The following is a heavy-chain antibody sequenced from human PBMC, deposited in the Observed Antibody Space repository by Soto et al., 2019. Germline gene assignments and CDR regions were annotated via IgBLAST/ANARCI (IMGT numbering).Heavy chain of an antibody. J-gene: IGHJ3*01. CDR3: ACPMNMIAGNYSFDL. V-gene: IGHV3-30*04. Sequence: GGSLCLSCAASGFTFSGYALYWVWQAPGKGLAWVASISYEGSNTYYADSVKGRFTISRDESKNTLYLQMSGLRVEDTAVYICACPMNMIAGNYSFDLWGQGTLVTVSS. CDR1: GFTFSGYA. D-gene: IGHD1-7*01. CDR2: ISYEGSNT.